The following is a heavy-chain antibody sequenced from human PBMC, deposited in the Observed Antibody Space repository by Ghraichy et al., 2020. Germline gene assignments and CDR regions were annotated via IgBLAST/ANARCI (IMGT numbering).Heavy chain of an antibody. V-gene: IGHV3-30*02. CDR1: GFTFSSYG. CDR2: IRYDGSNK. Sequence: GGSLRLSCAASGFTFSSYGMHWVRQAPGKGLEWVAFIRYDGSNKYYADSVKGRFTISRDNSKNTLYLQMNSLRAEDTAVYYCAKVPVIVATTRSFSDDWFDPWGQGTLVTVSS. CDR3: AKVPVIVATTRSFSDDWFDP. D-gene: IGHD5-12*01. J-gene: IGHJ5*02.